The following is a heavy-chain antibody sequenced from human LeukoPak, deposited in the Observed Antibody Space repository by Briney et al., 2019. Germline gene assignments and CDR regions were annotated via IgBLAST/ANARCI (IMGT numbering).Heavy chain of an antibody. CDR1: GFTFFAHA. CDR3: ARESGWAYFDY. V-gene: IGHV3-30*04. CDR2: ISYDGSNK. Sequence: PGRSPRLSCAASGFTFFAHAMHWVRQAPGKGLEWVAVISYDGSNKHCANSMTGRFTISRDNSKNTLYLQMNSLRVEDTAVYYCARESGWAYFDYWGQGSLVAVSS. D-gene: IGHD5-24*01. J-gene: IGHJ4*02.